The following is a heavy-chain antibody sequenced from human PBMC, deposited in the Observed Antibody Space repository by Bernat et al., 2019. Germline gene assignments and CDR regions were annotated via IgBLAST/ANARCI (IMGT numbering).Heavy chain of an antibody. J-gene: IGHJ4*02. D-gene: IGHD3-16*02. CDR3: ARDLSITYYDYIWGSYPYFDY. CDR1: GFTFSSYW. CDR2: IKQDGSEK. V-gene: IGHV3-7*03. Sequence: EVQLVESGGGLVQPGGSLRLSCAASGFTFSSYWMSWVRQAPGKGLEWVANIKQDGSEKYYVDSVKGRFTISRDNAKNSLYLQMNSLRAEDTAVYYCARDLSITYYDYIWGSYPYFDYWGQGTLVTVSS.